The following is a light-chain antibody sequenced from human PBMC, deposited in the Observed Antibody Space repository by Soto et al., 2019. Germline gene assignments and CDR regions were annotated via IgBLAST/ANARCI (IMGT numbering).Light chain of an antibody. CDR1: SGSVSTSYY. Sequence: QAVVTQEPSFSGSPGRTVTLTCGLSSGSVSTSYYPSWYQQTPGQAPRTLIYSTNTRSSGVPDRFSGSILGNKAALTITGAQADDESDYYCGLYMGSGVWVFGGGTKLTVL. V-gene: IGLV8-61*01. J-gene: IGLJ3*02. CDR3: GLYMGSGVWV. CDR2: STN.